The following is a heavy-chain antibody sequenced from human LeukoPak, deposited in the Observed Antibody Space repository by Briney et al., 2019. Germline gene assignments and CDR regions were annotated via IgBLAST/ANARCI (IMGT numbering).Heavy chain of an antibody. V-gene: IGHV3-23*01. Sequence: GGSLRLSCAASGFTFSSYAMSWVRQAPGKGLEWVSAISGGGGGTYYADPVKGRFTISRDNSKNTLYLQMNSLRAEDTAVYYCVRASAGAYYFDYWGQGTLVTVSS. CDR1: GFTFSSYA. CDR2: ISGGGGGT. CDR3: VRASAGAYYFDY. J-gene: IGHJ4*02.